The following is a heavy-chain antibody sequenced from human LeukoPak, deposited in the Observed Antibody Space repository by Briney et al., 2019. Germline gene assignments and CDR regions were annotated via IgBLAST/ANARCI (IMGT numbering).Heavy chain of an antibody. D-gene: IGHD3-10*01. Sequence: GXSLRLSCAASGFTFSFYSMNWVRQAPGKGLEWVSSMSVSSGLIYYADSMKGRFTVSRDNAKNSLYLQMTSLRAEDTAVYYCAREFGGSASGAGYWGQGTLVTVSS. CDR3: AREFGGSASGAGY. CDR2: MSVSSGLI. V-gene: IGHV3-21*01. J-gene: IGHJ4*02. CDR1: GFTFSFYS.